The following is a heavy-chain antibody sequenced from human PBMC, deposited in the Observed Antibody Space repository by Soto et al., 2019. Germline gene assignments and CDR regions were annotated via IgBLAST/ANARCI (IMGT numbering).Heavy chain of an antibody. V-gene: IGHV4-34*01. CDR2: NNHRGSS. Sequence: SESLSLTCTVSGGSISSYYWGWIRQPPGKGLEWIGENNHRGSSNYNPSLKSRVSIVVDSSRNQISLMLTSVTAADTGVYYCARVHPPPATGGGGWYTDSWGPGTLVTVSSGKALWGKGTTVTVSS. CDR3: ARVHPPPATGGGGWYTDSWGPGTLVTVSSGKAL. J-gene: IGHJ6*04. CDR1: GGSISSYY. D-gene: IGHD6-19*01.